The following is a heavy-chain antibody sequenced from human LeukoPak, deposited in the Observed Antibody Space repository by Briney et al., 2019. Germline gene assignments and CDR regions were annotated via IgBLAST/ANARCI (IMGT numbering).Heavy chain of an antibody. CDR3: AKAWAAAGTFAS. CDR1: GFTFSSYA. CDR2: IIGSGGDT. J-gene: IGHJ4*02. V-gene: IGHV3-23*01. D-gene: IGHD6-13*01. Sequence: GGSLRLSCAASGFTFSSYAMSWVRQAPGKGPEWVSTIIGSGGDTYYADSVKGRFTISRDTSKNTLYLQMKSLRAEDTAVYYCAKAWAAAGTFASWGQGTLVTVSS.